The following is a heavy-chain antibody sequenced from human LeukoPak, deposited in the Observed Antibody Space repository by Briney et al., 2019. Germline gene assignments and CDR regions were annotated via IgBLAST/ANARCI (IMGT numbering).Heavy chain of an antibody. CDR1: GFSFSSYA. CDR3: ARAAAGDPFDY. Sequence: PGGSLRLSCEASGFSFSSYAMHWVRQAPGKGLEWVAVISYDGSNKYYADSVKGRFTISRDNSKNTLYLQMNSLRAEDTAVYYCARAAAGDPFDYWGQGTLVTVSS. D-gene: IGHD6-13*01. CDR2: ISYDGSNK. V-gene: IGHV3-30-3*01. J-gene: IGHJ4*02.